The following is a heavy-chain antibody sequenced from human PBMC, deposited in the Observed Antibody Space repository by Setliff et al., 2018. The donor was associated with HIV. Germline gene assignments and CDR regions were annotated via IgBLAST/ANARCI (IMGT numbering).Heavy chain of an antibody. CDR2: IYTSGST. V-gene: IGHV4-59*10. Sequence: PSETLSLICAVYGGSFSGYYWSWIRQPPGKGLEWIGRIYTSGSTNYNPSLKSRVSISVDTSKNRFSLKLSPVTAADTAVYYCAKSIVGGTTHAFDLWGQGTMVTVSS. J-gene: IGHJ3*01. CDR3: AKSIVGGTTHAFDL. D-gene: IGHD1-26*01. CDR1: GGSFSGYY.